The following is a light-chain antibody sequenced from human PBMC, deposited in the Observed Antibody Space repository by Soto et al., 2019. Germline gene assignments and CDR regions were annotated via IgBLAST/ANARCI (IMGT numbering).Light chain of an antibody. J-gene: IGKJ1*01. CDR1: QTISTW. Sequence: DIQMTQSPSTLSASVGDRVTITCRASQTISTWLAWYQQKAGKAPKLLIYDASILKSGVPSRFSGSGSGTEFTLTSSTLQPDDFATYYCQQYHSYSGTFGQGTKVEIK. CDR2: DAS. CDR3: QQYHSYSGT. V-gene: IGKV1-5*01.